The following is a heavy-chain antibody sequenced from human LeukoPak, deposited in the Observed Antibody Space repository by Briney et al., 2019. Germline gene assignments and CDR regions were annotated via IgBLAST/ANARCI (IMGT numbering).Heavy chain of an antibody. V-gene: IGHV3-53*01. J-gene: IGHJ4*02. D-gene: IGHD3-10*01. CDR3: ASGTTMVQGVIFAY. CDR2: IYSDGNT. CDR1: GFTVSSNY. Sequence: GGSLRLSCAASGFTVSSNYMSWVRQAPGEGLVWVSVIYSDGNTFYADSVRGRFTISRDNSKSTLYLQMHSLRAEDTAVYYCASGTTMVQGVIFAYWGQGTLVTVSS.